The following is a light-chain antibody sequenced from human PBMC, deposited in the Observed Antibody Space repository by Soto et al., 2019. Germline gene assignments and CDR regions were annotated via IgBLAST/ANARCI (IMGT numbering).Light chain of an antibody. V-gene: IGKV1-39*01. J-gene: IGKJ1*01. CDR3: LQLYNFSWT. CDR2: ATS. CDR1: QSISSF. Sequence: DIQMTQSPASLSASVGDRVTITCRANQSISSFLNWYQHKPGKAPKLLIYATSSLQSGVPSRFSGSGSGTDFTLTISRLQPEDFATYYCLQLYNFSWTFGQGTKVDIK.